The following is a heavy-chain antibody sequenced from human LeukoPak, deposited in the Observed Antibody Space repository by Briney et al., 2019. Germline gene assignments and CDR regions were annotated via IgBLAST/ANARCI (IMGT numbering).Heavy chain of an antibody. CDR1: GFTFSSYA. CDR2: ISYDGSNK. J-gene: IGHJ3*02. Sequence: GGSLRLSCAASGFTFSSYAMHWVRQAPGKGLEWVAVISYDGSNKYYADSVKGRFTISRDNSKDTLYLQMNSLRAEDTAVYYCAKDQPQVIVVVVPAAAFDIWGQGTMVTVSS. CDR3: AKDQPQVIVVVVPAAAFDI. V-gene: IGHV3-30-3*01. D-gene: IGHD2-2*01.